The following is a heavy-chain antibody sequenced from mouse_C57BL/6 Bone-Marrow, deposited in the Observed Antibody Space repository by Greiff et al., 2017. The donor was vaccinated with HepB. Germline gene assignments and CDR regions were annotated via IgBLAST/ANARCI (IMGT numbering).Heavy chain of an antibody. D-gene: IGHD1-1*01. CDR1: GYTFTSYW. CDR3: ARGRGPYAMDY. J-gene: IGHJ4*01. Sequence: VQLQQPGAELVKPGASVKMSCKASGYTFTSYWITWVKQRPGQGLEWIGDIYPGSGSTNYNEKFKSKATLTVYTSSSTAYMQLSSLTSEDSAVYYCARGRGPYAMDYWGQGTSVTVSS. CDR2: IYPGSGST. V-gene: IGHV1-55*01.